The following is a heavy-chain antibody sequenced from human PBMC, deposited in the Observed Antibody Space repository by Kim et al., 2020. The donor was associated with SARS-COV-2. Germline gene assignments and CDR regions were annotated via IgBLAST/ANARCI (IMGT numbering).Heavy chain of an antibody. CDR1: GGSFSGYY. CDR2: INHSGST. D-gene: IGHD6-13*01. CDR3: ARANIAAAGVRGLNYYYYYGMDV. J-gene: IGHJ6*02. V-gene: IGHV4-34*01. Sequence: SETLSLTCAVYGGSFSGYYWSWIRQPPGKGLEWIGEINHSGSTNYNPSLKSRVTISVDTSKNQFSLKLSSVTAADTAVYYCARANIAAAGVRGLNYYYYYGMDVWGQGTTVTVSS.